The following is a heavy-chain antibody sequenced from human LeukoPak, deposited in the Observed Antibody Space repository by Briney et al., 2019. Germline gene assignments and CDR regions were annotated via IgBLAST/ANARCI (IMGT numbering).Heavy chain of an antibody. CDR3: ARDLRVAGTFPFGY. CDR1: GYTCTSYG. Sequence: GASVTVSCKASGYTCTSYGISWVRQAPGQGLEWMGWISAYNGNTNYAQKLQGRVTMTTDTSTSTAYMELRSLRSDDTAVYYCARDLRVAGTFPFGYWGQGTLVTVSS. CDR2: ISAYNGNT. J-gene: IGHJ4*02. V-gene: IGHV1-18*01. D-gene: IGHD6-19*01.